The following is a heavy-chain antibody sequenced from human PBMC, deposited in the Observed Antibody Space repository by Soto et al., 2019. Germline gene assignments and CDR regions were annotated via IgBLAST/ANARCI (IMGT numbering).Heavy chain of an antibody. Sequence: GGSLRLSCAASGFTFSSYSMNWVRQAPGKGLEWVSSISSSSSYIYYADSVKGRFTISRDNAKNSLYLQMNSLRAEDTAVYYCARPQGDMYSGSYLYFDYWGQGTLVTVSS. D-gene: IGHD1-26*01. CDR3: ARPQGDMYSGSYLYFDY. CDR2: ISSSSSYI. J-gene: IGHJ4*02. CDR1: GFTFSSYS. V-gene: IGHV3-21*01.